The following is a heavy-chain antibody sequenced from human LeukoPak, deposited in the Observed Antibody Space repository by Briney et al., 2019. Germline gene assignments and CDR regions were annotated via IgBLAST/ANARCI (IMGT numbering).Heavy chain of an antibody. CDR2: ISSSSAYI. CDR1: GFTFIAYS. V-gene: IGHV3-21*01. CDR3: ARENFYDSSGYDAFDI. J-gene: IGHJ3*02. Sequence: GGSLRLSCAASGFTFIAYSMNWVRQSPGKGLEWVSSISSSSAYIYYADSVEGRFTVSRDNAKNSLYLQMNSLRAEDTAVYYCARENFYDSSGYDAFDIWGQGTMVTVPS. D-gene: IGHD3-22*01.